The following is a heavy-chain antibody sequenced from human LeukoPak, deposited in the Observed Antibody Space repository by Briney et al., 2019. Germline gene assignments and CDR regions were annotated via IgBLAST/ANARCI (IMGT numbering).Heavy chain of an antibody. CDR2: IYYSGST. V-gene: IGHV4-59*01. Sequence: PSETLSLNCTVSGVPISSYYRSWIRQPPGKGLEWIGYIYYSGSTNYNPSLKSRATISVDTSKNQFSLKLSFVTAADTAVYYCARVPILTGDSDAFDIWGQGTMVTVSS. D-gene: IGHD3-9*01. CDR3: ARVPILTGDSDAFDI. CDR1: GVPISSYY. J-gene: IGHJ3*02.